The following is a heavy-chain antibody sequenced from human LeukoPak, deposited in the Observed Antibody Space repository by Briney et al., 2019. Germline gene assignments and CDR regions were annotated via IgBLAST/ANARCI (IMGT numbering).Heavy chain of an antibody. Sequence: ASVKVSCKASGYTFTSYAMHWVRQAPGQRLEWMGWINAGNGNTKYSQEFQGRVTITRDTSASTAYMELSSLRDEDTAVYYCARDTAWITVSGSQPDSWGQGTLVTVSS. V-gene: IGHV1-3*03. D-gene: IGHD5-18*01. J-gene: IGHJ4*02. CDR2: INAGNGNT. CDR1: GYTFTSYA. CDR3: ARDTAWITVSGSQPDS.